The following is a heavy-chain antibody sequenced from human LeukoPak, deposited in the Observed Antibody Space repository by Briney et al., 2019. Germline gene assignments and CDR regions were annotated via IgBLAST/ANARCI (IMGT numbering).Heavy chain of an antibody. Sequence: SETLSLTCALYGGSFSGYYWSWIRQPPRKGLEWIGEINHSGSTNYNPSLKSRVTISVDTSKNRFSLKLSSVTAADTAVYYCASHYYDSSGYYSWFDPWGQGTLVTVSS. CDR3: ASHYYDSSGYYSWFDP. CDR1: GGSFSGYY. V-gene: IGHV4-34*01. D-gene: IGHD3-22*01. CDR2: INHSGST. J-gene: IGHJ5*02.